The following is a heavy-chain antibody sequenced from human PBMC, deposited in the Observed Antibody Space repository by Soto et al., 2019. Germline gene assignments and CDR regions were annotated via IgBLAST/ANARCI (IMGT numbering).Heavy chain of an antibody. CDR3: ARDHYYDSSGYSTPATDAFDI. J-gene: IGHJ3*02. CDR1: GFTFSSYG. D-gene: IGHD3-22*01. V-gene: IGHV3-33*01. Sequence: PGGSLRLSCAASGFTFSSYGMHWVRQAPGKGLEWVAVIWYDGSNKYYADSVKGRFTISRDNSKNTLYLQMNSLRAEDTAVYYCARDHYYDSSGYSTPATDAFDIWGQGTMVTVSS. CDR2: IWYDGSNK.